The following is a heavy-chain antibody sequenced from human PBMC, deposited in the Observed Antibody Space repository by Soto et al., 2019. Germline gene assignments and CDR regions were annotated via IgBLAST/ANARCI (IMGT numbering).Heavy chain of an antibody. CDR1: GYTFTSYG. CDR3: WGMGGGGGY. CDR2: ISAYNGNT. V-gene: IGHV1-18*01. J-gene: IGHJ4*02. D-gene: IGHD3-16*01. Sequence: QVQLVQSGAEVKKPGASVKVSCKASGYTFTSYGISWVRQAPGQGLEWMGWISAYNGNTNYAQKLQGRVNRTPDPTRRTPKMGLGSVRCDTTAVYYCWGMGGGGGYWGQGTLVTVSS.